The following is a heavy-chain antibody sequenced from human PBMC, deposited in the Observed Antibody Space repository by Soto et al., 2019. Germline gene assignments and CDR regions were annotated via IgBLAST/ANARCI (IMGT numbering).Heavy chain of an antibody. CDR3: VKDHGDYFNWFDP. D-gene: IGHD4-17*01. J-gene: IGHJ5*02. Sequence: VQLVESGGGLVQPGGSLRLSCSASGFTFSSYAMHWVRQAPGKGLEYVSAISSNGGSTYHADSVKGRFTISRDNSKNTLYLQMSSLRPEDTAVYHCVKDHGDYFNWFDPWGQGTLVTVSS. CDR2: ISSNGGST. CDR1: GFTFSSYA. V-gene: IGHV3-64D*06.